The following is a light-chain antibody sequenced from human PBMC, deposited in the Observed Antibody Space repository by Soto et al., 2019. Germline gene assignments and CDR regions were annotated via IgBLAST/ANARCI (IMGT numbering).Light chain of an antibody. CDR1: QSVSSN. CDR2: GAS. V-gene: IGKV3-15*01. CDR3: QQYNNWPPTT. J-gene: IGKJ1*01. Sequence: IMLTQSPATLSVSPGERATLSCRASQSVSSNLAWYQQKPGQAPRLLINGASTRATGIPARFSGSGSGTEVTLTISSLQSEDFAVYYCQQYNNWPPTTFGQGTKVDIK.